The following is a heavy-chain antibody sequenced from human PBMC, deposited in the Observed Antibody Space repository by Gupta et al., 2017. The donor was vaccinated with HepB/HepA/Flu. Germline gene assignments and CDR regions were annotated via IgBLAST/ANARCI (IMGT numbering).Heavy chain of an antibody. CDR3: AKNQGNYYQYGMDV. CDR2: ISVGGATT. Sequence: QLLESGGGLVQSGGSLRLSCAASGFTFSSNAVSWVRQAPGKGLEWVSSISVGGATTYNADSVKGRFTISRDNSKNTLYLQMSSLRAEDTAVYYCAKNQGNYYQYGMDVWGQGTTVTVSS. CDR1: GFTFSSNA. V-gene: IGHV3-23*01. J-gene: IGHJ6*02.